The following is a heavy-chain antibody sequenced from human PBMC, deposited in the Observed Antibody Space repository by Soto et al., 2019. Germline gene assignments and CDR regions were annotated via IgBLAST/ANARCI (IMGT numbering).Heavy chain of an antibody. CDR2: IYTGGTT. J-gene: IGHJ6*02. CDR3: VRISPLRYYSMDV. CDR1: GLTVSSNY. V-gene: IGHV3-53*04. Sequence: EVQLVESGGTLVQPGGSLRLSCAASGLTVSSNYMSWVRQAPGKGLEWVSVIYTGGTTYYSDSVKGRFTISRQNSMNTLDLQMKSLRTEDTAVYYCVRISPLRYYSMDVWGQGTTVIFSS. D-gene: IGHD3-3*02.